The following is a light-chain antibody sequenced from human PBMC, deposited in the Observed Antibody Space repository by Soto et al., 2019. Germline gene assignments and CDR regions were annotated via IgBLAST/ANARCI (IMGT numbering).Light chain of an antibody. V-gene: IGKV3-20*01. J-gene: IGKJ4*01. CDR2: GAS. Sequence: EIVLTQSPGTLSLSPGERATLSCRASQSVSSSSLAWYQHKPGQAPRLLIYGASSRATGIPDRFSGSGSGTDFSLTISRLQPEDFAVYYCQQYNNWPLTFGGGTKVEIK. CDR3: QQYNNWPLT. CDR1: QSVSSSS.